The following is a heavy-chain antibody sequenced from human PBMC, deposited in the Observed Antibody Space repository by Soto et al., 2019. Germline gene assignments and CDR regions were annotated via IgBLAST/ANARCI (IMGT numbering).Heavy chain of an antibody. V-gene: IGHV3-9*01. D-gene: IGHD6-19*01. Sequence: DFGSHRIRKTPGKGLEWVSGISWNSAGRGYADSVKGRFTIARDNAKNSLYLQMNSLSDQDPALYYWAKETQGLVSGLDYWGQGTLVTVSS. J-gene: IGHJ4*02. CDR3: AKETQGLVSGLDY. CDR1: DFG. CDR2: ISWNSAGR.